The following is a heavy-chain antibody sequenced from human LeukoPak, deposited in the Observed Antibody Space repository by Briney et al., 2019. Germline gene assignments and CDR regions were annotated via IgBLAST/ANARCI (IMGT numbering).Heavy chain of an antibody. CDR1: GGTFSSYA. Sequence: PMASVKVSCKASGGTFSSYAISWVRQAPGQGLEWMGGIIPIFGTANYAQKFQGRVTITADESTSTAYMELSSLRSEDTAVYYCARDYSTYDYVWGSYRYNWFDPWGQGTLVTVSS. CDR3: ARDYSTYDYVWGSYRYNWFDP. D-gene: IGHD3-16*02. J-gene: IGHJ5*02. V-gene: IGHV1-69*13. CDR2: IIPIFGTA.